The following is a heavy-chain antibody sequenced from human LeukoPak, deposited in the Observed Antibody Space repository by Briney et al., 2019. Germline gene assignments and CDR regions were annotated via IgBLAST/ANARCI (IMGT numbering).Heavy chain of an antibody. J-gene: IGHJ4*02. CDR1: GGSISTTSYY. CDR2: IYYSGST. CDR3: ARDSRSFDY. D-gene: IGHD6-25*01. Sequence: SETLSLTCTVSGGSISTTSYYWGWIRQPPGRGLEWIGSIYYSGSTTYIPSLKSRATISQDTSKNQFSLKLTSVTAADTAVYYCARDSRSFDYWGQGTLVTVSS. V-gene: IGHV4-39*07.